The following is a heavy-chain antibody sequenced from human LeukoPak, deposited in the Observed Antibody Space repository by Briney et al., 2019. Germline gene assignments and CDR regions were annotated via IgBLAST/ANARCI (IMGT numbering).Heavy chain of an antibody. CDR2: IYTSGVT. CDR1: DDSMSSFY. J-gene: IGHJ4*02. V-gene: IGHV4-4*07. Sequence: PSETLSLTCTVSDDSMSSFYWDWIRQPAGKGLQWIGRIYTSGVTNYNPSLKSRVTMSVDTSRNQFSLKLNSVTAADTAVYYCAREWTSGDGSGYPYYFDYWGPGTLVTVSS. CDR3: AREWTSGDGSGYPYYFDY. D-gene: IGHD3-22*01.